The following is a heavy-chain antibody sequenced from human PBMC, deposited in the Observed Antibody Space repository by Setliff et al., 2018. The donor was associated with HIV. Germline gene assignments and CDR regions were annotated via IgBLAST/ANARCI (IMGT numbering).Heavy chain of an antibody. CDR3: ARGLLVWLGEFSGWDTTDPYYFDY. D-gene: IGHD3-10*01. J-gene: IGHJ4*02. CDR2: IHYSGTT. V-gene: IGHV4-39*01. CDR1: GASISDSKYY. Sequence: SETLSLTCTVSGASISDSKYYWGWIRQPPGKGLEWIGNIHYSGTTYYNPSLRSRVTISIDTSKTQFSLKMNSVTAADTAVYYCARGLLVWLGEFSGWDTTDPYYFDYWGQGTLVTVSS.